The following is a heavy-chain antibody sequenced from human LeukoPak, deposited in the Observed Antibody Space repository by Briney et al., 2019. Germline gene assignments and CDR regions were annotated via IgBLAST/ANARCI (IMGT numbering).Heavy chain of an antibody. J-gene: IGHJ4*02. CDR2: IWYDGSNK. CDR1: GFTFSSYG. V-gene: IGHV3-33*01. CDR3: ARDRSAGVVVVAAMYY. D-gene: IGHD2-15*01. Sequence: GGSLRLSCAASGFTFSSYGMHWVRQAPGKGLEWVAVIWYDGSNKYYADSVKGRFTISRDNSKNTLYLQMNSLRAEDTAVYYCARDRSAGVVVVAAMYYWGQGTLVTVSS.